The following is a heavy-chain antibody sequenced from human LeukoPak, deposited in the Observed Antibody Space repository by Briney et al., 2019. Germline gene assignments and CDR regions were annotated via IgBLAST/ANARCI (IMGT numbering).Heavy chain of an antibody. V-gene: IGHV3-21*01. CDR3: ARENRNNWFEP. Sequence: PGGSLRLSCVASGFTFSSYGMIWVRQAPGKGLEWASSISSSSSYIYFADSVKGRFTISRDNAKNSLYLQMNSLRAEDTAVYYCARENRNNWFEPWGQGTLVTVSS. CDR1: GFTFSSYG. CDR2: ISSSSSYI. J-gene: IGHJ5*02.